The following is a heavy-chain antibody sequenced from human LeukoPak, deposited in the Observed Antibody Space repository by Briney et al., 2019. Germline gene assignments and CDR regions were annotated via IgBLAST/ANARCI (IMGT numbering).Heavy chain of an antibody. V-gene: IGHV3-7*01. Sequence: GGSLRLSCAASGFTFSRYWMSWVRQAPGKGLEWVANIKQDGSAKYYVDSVKGRITISRDNAKNSLYLQMNSLRAEDTAVYYCARDAFRSDYWGQGTLVTVSS. CDR1: GFTFSRYW. CDR2: IKQDGSAK. D-gene: IGHD3-3*02. CDR3: ARDAFRSDY. J-gene: IGHJ4*02.